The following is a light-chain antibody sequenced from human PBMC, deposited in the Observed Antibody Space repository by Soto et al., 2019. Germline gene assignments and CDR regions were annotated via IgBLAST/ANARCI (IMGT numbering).Light chain of an antibody. CDR2: EVS. J-gene: IGLJ2*01. CDR3: SSYTSSSTLEGV. Sequence: QSALTQPASVSGSPGQSITISCTGTSSDVGGYNYVSWYQQHPGKAPKLMIYEVSNRPSGVSNRFSGSKSGNTASLTISGLQAEGEADYYCSSYTSSSTLEGVFGGGTKLTVL. V-gene: IGLV2-14*01. CDR1: SSDVGGYNY.